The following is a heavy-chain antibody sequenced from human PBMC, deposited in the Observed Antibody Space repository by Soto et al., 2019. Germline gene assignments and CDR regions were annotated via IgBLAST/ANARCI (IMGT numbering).Heavy chain of an antibody. CDR1: GGTFSGHS. Sequence: ASVKVSCKASGGTFSGHSISWVRQAPGQGLEWMGGIIPIFGTTNYAQKFQGRVTITADEFTSTAYMELSSLTSDDTAVYYCARTYTYMRYCGGDCYSSDYWGQGTLVTVPQ. J-gene: IGHJ4*02. CDR3: ARTYTYMRYCGGDCYSSDY. V-gene: IGHV1-69*13. CDR2: IIPIFGTT. D-gene: IGHD2-21*02.